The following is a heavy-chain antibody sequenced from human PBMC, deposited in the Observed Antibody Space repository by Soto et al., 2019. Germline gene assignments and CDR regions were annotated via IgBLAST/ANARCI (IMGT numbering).Heavy chain of an antibody. CDR3: ARVWGGAFDI. D-gene: IGHD3-10*01. J-gene: IGHJ3*02. CDR2: IYNSGTT. CDR1: GGSISNYY. Sequence: ETLSLTCPVSGGSISNYYCSWIRQTPGKGLEYNGFIYNSGTTNYHPSLKSRVTISIDTSKSQFYLKLSSVTAADTAVYYCARVWGGAFDIWGQGTMVTVSS. V-gene: IGHV4-59*13.